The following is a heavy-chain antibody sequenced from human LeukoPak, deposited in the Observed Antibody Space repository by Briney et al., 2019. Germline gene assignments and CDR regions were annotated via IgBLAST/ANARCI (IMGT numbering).Heavy chain of an antibody. CDR3: ARTVYYYDSSGLPGDAFDI. Sequence: GESLKISCKGSGYSFTSYWIGWVRQMPGKGLEWMVIIYPGDSDTRYSPSFQGQVTISADKSISTAYLQWSSLKASDTAMYYCARTVYYYDSSGLPGDAFDIWGQGTMVTVSS. CDR2: IYPGDSDT. CDR1: GYSFTSYW. J-gene: IGHJ3*02. V-gene: IGHV5-51*01. D-gene: IGHD3-22*01.